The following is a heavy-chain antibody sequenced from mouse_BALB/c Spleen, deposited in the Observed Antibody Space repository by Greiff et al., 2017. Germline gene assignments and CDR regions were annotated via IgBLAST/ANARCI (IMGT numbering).Heavy chain of an antibody. D-gene: IGHD2-4*01. J-gene: IGHJ4*01. CDR3: ARHGDYDEMDY. CDR2: INSNGGST. Sequence: EVMLVESGGGLVKLGGSLKLSCAASGFTFSSYYMSWVRQTPEKRLELVAAINSNGGSTYYPDTVKGRFTISRDNAKNTLYLQMSSLKSEDTALYYCARHGDYDEMDYWGQGTSVTVSS. V-gene: IGHV5-6-2*01. CDR1: GFTFSSYY.